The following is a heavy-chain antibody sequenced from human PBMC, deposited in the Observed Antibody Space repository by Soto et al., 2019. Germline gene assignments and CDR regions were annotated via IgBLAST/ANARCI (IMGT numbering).Heavy chain of an antibody. V-gene: IGHV3-23*01. Sequence: LRLSCAASGFTFSSYAMSWVRQAPGKGLEWVSAISGSGGSTYYADSVKGRFTISRDNSKNTLYLQMNSLRAEDTAVYYCAKSIVVVTNFDYWGQGTLVTVSS. J-gene: IGHJ4*02. CDR3: AKSIVVVTNFDY. D-gene: IGHD3-22*01. CDR1: GFTFSSYA. CDR2: ISGSGGST.